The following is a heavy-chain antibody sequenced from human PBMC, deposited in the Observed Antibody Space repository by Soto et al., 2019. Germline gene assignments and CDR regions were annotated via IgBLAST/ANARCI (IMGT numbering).Heavy chain of an antibody. D-gene: IGHD3-16*01. CDR1: GGSFSGYY. J-gene: IGHJ4*02. CDR2: INHSGST. Sequence: SETLSLTCAVYGGSFSGYYWSWIRQPPGKGLEWIGEINHSGSTNYNPSLKSRVTISVDTSKNQFSLKLSSVTAADTAVYYCARAGGLITPHTHFDYWGQGTLVTVSS. CDR3: ARAGGLITPHTHFDY. V-gene: IGHV4-34*01.